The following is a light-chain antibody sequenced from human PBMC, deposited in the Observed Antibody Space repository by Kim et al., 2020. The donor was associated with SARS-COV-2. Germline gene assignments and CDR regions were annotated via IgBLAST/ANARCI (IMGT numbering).Light chain of an antibody. CDR3: QQSYSTPPGT. CDR1: QSISSH. J-gene: IGKJ2*01. V-gene: IGKV1-39*01. CDR2: AAS. Sequence: DIQMTQSPSSLSASVGDRVTITCRTTQSISSHLNWYQQKPGRAPKLLISAASTLQGGVPSRFSGSGSETDFSLTISSLQPEDFATYYCQQSYSTPPGTFGQGTKLEI.